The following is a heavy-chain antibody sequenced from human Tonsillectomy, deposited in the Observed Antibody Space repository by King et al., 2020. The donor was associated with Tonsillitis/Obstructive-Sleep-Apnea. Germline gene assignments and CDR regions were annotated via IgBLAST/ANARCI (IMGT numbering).Heavy chain of an antibody. V-gene: IGHV3-30*01. CDR1: GFTFSTYV. Sequence: VQLVESGGGVVQPGRSLRLSCAASGFTFSTYVMHWVRQAPGKGLEWVAVISYDGNNKFYADSVKGRFTISRYNSKNTLHLQMNSLRAEDAAVYYCATGGPGAARLSFNYMDVWGKGTTVTVSS. J-gene: IGHJ6*03. D-gene: IGHD6-25*01. CDR2: ISYDGNNK. CDR3: ATGGPGAARLSFNYMDV.